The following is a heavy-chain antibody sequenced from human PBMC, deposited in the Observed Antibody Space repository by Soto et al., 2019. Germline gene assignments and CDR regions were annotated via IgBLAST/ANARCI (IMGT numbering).Heavy chain of an antibody. CDR3: ARGGNYDILTGYYTFDY. Sequence: SETLSLTCTVSGGSISSYYWSWIRQPPGKGLEWIGYIYYSGSTNYNPSLKSRVTISVDTSKNQFSLKLSSVTAADTAVYYCARGGNYDILTGYYTFDYWGQGTLVTVSS. V-gene: IGHV4-59*01. CDR2: IYYSGST. CDR1: GGSISSYY. D-gene: IGHD3-9*01. J-gene: IGHJ4*02.